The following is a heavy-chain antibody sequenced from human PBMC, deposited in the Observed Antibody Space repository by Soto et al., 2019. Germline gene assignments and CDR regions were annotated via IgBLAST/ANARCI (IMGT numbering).Heavy chain of an antibody. CDR3: ARDYYDSLDY. CDR1: GGSISSYY. V-gene: IGHV4-59*01. CDR2: IYYSGST. Sequence: SETLSLTXTVSGGSISSYYWSWIRQPPGKGLEWIGYIYYSGSTNYNPSLKSRVTISVDTSKNQFSLKLSSVTAADTAVYYCARDYYDSLDYWGQGTLVTVSS. J-gene: IGHJ4*02. D-gene: IGHD3-22*01.